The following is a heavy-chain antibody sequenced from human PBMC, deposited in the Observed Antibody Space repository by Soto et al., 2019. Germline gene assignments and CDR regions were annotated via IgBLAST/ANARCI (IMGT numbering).Heavy chain of an antibody. J-gene: IGHJ6*02. CDR1: GFTFSSHH. Sequence: GGSLRLSRAASGFTFSSHHMDWVRQAPGKGLEWVSYISSRSRAIYYADSVKGRFTISRDNARNSLYLQMNSLRDEDTAVYYCARGSGRGYGMDVWGQGTTVTVSS. CDR2: ISSRSRAI. CDR3: ARGSGRGYGMDV. V-gene: IGHV3-48*02. D-gene: IGHD1-1*01.